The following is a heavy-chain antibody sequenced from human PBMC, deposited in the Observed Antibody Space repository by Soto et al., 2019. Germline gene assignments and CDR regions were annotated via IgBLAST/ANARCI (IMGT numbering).Heavy chain of an antibody. J-gene: IGHJ6*02. CDR1: GYTFTSYG. CDR3: ARGYYYGSGSYYQTDFDYYYYGMDV. V-gene: IGHV1-18*01. CDR2: ISAYNGNT. D-gene: IGHD3-10*01. Sequence: ASVKVSCKASGYTFTSYGISWVRQAPGQGLEWMGWISAYNGNTNYAQKLQGRVTMTTDTSTSTAYMELRSLRSDDTAVYYCARGYYYGSGSYYQTDFDYYYYGMDVWGQGTTVTVSS.